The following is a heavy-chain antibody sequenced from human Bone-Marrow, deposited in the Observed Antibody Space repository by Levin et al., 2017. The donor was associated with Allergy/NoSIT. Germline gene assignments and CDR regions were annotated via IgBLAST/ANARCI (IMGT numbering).Heavy chain of an antibody. Sequence: GGSLRLSCAASGFTFDDHGMHWVRQAPGKGLEWVSGITWNSGDIGYADSVKGRFTISRDNAKHSLFLQMDRLRAEDTALYYCVRVGILTGYADAFDVWGQGTMVTVSS. V-gene: IGHV3-9*01. CDR1: GFTFDDHG. J-gene: IGHJ3*01. D-gene: IGHD3-9*01. CDR2: ITWNSGDI. CDR3: VRVGILTGYADAFDV.